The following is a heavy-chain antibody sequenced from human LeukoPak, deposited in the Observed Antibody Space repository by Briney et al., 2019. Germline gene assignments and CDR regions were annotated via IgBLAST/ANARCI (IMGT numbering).Heavy chain of an antibody. J-gene: IGHJ3*02. CDR1: GFTFSTYA. Sequence: GGSLRLSCAASGFTFSTYAVNWVRQAPGKGLEWVSGISWNSGSIGYADSVKGRFTISRDNAKNSLYLQMNSLRAEDTALYYCAKDGSYSGSYYAFDIWGQGTMVTVSS. CDR3: AKDGSYSGSYYAFDI. CDR2: ISWNSGSI. V-gene: IGHV3-9*01. D-gene: IGHD1-26*01.